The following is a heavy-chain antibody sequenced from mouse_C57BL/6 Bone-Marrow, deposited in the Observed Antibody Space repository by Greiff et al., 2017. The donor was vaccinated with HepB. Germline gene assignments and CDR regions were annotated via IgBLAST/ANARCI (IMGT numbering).Heavy chain of an antibody. D-gene: IGHD1-1*01. Sequence: EVKLVESGGGLVQPGSSLRLSCAASGFVFIDYSMSWVRQLPGKAPEWLALIRNKVNGYTTDYSASVKGRFTISRDNSQNILYLQMNTLRAESSATYYYVKAGSTGSSSTWFAYWGQGTLVTVSA. CDR2: IRNKVNGYTT. CDR1: GFVFIDYS. V-gene: IGHV7-4*01. CDR3: VKAGSTGSSSTWFAY. J-gene: IGHJ3*01.